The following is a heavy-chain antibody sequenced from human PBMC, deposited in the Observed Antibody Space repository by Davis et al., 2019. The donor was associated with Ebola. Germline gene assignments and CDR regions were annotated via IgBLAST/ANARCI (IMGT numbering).Heavy chain of an antibody. D-gene: IGHD6-19*01. CDR2: INSDGGRT. Sequence: GESLKISCSASGFTFSGYTMHWVRQAPGKGLEYVSSINSDGGRTYYADSVRGRFTISRDNSKNTLSLQMNSLRAEDTAVYYCAKGDNSGWYGFDYWGQGTLVTVSS. V-gene: IGHV3-64*04. J-gene: IGHJ4*02. CDR1: GFTFSGYT. CDR3: AKGDNSGWYGFDY.